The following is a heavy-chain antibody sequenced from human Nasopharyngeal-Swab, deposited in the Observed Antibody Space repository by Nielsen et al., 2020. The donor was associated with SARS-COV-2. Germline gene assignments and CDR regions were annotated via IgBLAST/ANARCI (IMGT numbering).Heavy chain of an antibody. Sequence: SETLSLTCTVSGGSVSSGSYYWSWIRQPPGKGLEWIGYIYYSGSTNYNPSLKSRVTISVDTSKNQLSLKLSSVTAADTAVYYCAREGFAITIFGVVTRYGMDVWGQGTTVTVSS. CDR3: AREGFAITIFGVVTRYGMDV. V-gene: IGHV4-61*01. D-gene: IGHD3-3*01. CDR1: GGSVSSGSYY. CDR2: IYYSGST. J-gene: IGHJ6*02.